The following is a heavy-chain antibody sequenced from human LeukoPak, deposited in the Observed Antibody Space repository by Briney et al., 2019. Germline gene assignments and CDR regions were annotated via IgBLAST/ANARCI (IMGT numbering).Heavy chain of an antibody. CDR1: GFTLSNAW. D-gene: IGHD6-19*01. CDR2: LKSESDGGTT. J-gene: IGHJ4*02. CDR3: ATDRSGRYSSVDY. V-gene: IGHV3-15*01. Sequence: GGSLRLSCTASGFTLSNAWMSWVRQAPGKGLEWVGRLKSESDGGTTDYAAPVRGRFTISRDDSKNTLYLQMNSLKTEDTALYYCATDRSGRYSSVDYWGQGTLVTVSS.